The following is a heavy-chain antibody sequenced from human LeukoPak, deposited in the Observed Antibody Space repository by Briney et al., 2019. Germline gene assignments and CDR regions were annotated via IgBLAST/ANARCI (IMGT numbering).Heavy chain of an antibody. J-gene: IGHJ3*02. Sequence: ASVKVSCKASGGTFSSYAISWVRQAPGQGLEWMGGIIPIFGTANYAQKFQGRVTITADESTSTAYMELSSLRSEDTAVNYCASGEYSSSPLVSAFDIWGQGTMVTVSS. D-gene: IGHD6-6*01. V-gene: IGHV1-69*13. CDR3: ASGEYSSSPLVSAFDI. CDR2: IIPIFGTA. CDR1: GGTFSSYA.